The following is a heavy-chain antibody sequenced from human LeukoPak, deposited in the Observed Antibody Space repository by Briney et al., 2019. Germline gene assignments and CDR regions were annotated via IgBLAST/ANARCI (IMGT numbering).Heavy chain of an antibody. CDR3: ARDPGTTQTLHDAFDI. J-gene: IGHJ3*02. CDR2: ISTSSSYI. Sequence: GGSLRLSCAASRFTFSTYSMNWIRQAPGKGLEWVSFISTSSSYIYYADSVKGRFTISRDNARNSLYLQMNSLRAEDTAVYYCARDPGTTQTLHDAFDIWGQGTMVTVSS. CDR1: RFTFSTYS. D-gene: IGHD1-7*01. V-gene: IGHV3-21*01.